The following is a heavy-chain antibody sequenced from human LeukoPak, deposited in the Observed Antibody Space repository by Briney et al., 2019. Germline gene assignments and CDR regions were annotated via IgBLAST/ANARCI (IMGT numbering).Heavy chain of an antibody. D-gene: IGHD2-8*02. V-gene: IGHV3-21*01. CDR2: ITRSSSDI. CDR1: GFIFSDYS. Sequence: GGSLRLSCAASGFIFSDYSMNWVRQAPGKGLEWVASITRSSSDINYVDSVKGRFTISRDSAKNSLYLQMNSLRAEETAVYYCARDVVYGMDVWGQGTTVTVSS. CDR3: ARDVVYGMDV. J-gene: IGHJ6*02.